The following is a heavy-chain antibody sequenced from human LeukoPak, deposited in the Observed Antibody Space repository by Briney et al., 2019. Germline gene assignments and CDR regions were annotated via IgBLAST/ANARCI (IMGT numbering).Heavy chain of an antibody. V-gene: IGHV4-39*02. J-gene: IGHJ4*02. D-gene: IGHD3-16*01. CDR3: ARDGIDMITFGGVIYFDY. Sequence: SETLSLTCTASGGSISSSSYYWGWIRQPPGKGLEWIGSIYYSGSTYYNPSLKSRVTISVDTSKNQFSLKLSSVTAADTAVYYCARDGIDMITFGGVIYFDYWGQGTLVTVPS. CDR2: IYYSGST. CDR1: GGSISSSSYY.